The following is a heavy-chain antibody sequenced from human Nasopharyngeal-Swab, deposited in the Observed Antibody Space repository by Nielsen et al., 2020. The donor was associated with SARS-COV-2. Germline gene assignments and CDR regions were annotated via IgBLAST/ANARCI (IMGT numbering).Heavy chain of an antibody. CDR3: ARGQTDYGAYRWFDP. CDR1: GGSISSSSYY. Sequence: SETLSLTCTVSGGSISSSSYYWGWIRQPPGKGLEWIGSIYYSGSTYYNPSLKSRVTISVDTSKNQFSLKLSSVTAADTAVYYCARGQTDYGAYRWFDPWGQGTLVTVSS. D-gene: IGHD4-17*01. CDR2: IYYSGST. J-gene: IGHJ5*02. V-gene: IGHV4-39*07.